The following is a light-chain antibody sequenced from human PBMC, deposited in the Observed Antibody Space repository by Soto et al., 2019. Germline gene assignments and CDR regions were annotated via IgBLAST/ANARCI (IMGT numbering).Light chain of an antibody. CDR3: QQYGSSPPWT. CDR1: QSVSSSY. Sequence: EIVLTQSPGTLSLSPGERATLSCRSSQSVSSSYLAWYQQKPGQAPRLLIYGASSRATGIPDRFSGSGSGTYFTLTISRLEPEDFAVYYCQQYGSSPPWTLGKGPKLDI. J-gene: IGKJ1*01. CDR2: GAS. V-gene: IGKV3-20*01.